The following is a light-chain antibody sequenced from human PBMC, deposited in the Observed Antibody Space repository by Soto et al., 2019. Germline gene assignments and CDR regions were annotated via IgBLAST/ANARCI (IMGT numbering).Light chain of an antibody. Sequence: QSVLTQPPSASGTPGQRVTISCSGSSSNIGSNTVNWYQQLPGTAPKLLIYSNNQRPSGVPDRFSGSKSGPSASLAISGLQYEDEADYYCAAWDDSLNGVVFGGGTQLTVL. J-gene: IGLJ2*01. CDR1: SSNIGSNT. CDR3: AAWDDSLNGVV. CDR2: SNN. V-gene: IGLV1-44*01.